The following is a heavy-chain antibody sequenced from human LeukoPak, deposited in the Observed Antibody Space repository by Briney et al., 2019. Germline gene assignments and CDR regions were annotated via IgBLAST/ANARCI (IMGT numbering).Heavy chain of an antibody. J-gene: IGHJ6*03. Sequence: ASVKVSRKASGYTFTSYDINWVRQATGQGLEWMGWMNPNSGNTGYAQKFQGRVTITRNTSISTAYMELSSLRSEDTAVYYCARVGIVVVPAAMEDYYYYMDVWGKGTTVTVSS. D-gene: IGHD2-2*03. CDR3: ARVGIVVVPAAMEDYYYYMDV. CDR1: GYTFTSYD. CDR2: MNPNSGNT. V-gene: IGHV1-8*03.